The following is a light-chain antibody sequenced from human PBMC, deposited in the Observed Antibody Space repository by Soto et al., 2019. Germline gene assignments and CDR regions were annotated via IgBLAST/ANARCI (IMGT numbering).Light chain of an antibody. CDR2: GNS. CDR3: QSYDSSLSGLV. CDR1: SSNIGAGYD. J-gene: IGLJ1*01. Sequence: LTQPPSVSGAPGQRVTISCTGSSSNIGAGYDVHWYQQLPGTAPKLLIYGNSNRPSGVPDRFSGSKSGTSASLAITGLQAEDEADYYCQSYDSSLSGLVFGTGTKLTVL. V-gene: IGLV1-40*01.